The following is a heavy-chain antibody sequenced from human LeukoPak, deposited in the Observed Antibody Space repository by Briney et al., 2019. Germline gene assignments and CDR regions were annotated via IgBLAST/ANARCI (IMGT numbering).Heavy chain of an antibody. CDR1: GFTFSSFS. Sequence: GGSLRLSCAASGFTFSSFSMTWVRQAPGKGLEWVSSIIVSGTTYYADSVKGRFTISRDSFRGTLFLQMDSLRVEDTAVYFCANGSVGNADFASWGQGALVTVSS. V-gene: IGHV3-23*01. J-gene: IGHJ4*02. CDR2: IIVSGTT. CDR3: ANGSVGNADFAS. D-gene: IGHD6-25*01.